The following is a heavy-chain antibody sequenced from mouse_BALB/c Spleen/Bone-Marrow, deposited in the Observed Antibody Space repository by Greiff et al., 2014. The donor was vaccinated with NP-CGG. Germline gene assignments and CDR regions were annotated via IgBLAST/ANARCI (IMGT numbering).Heavy chain of an antibody. D-gene: IGHD1-2*01. CDR1: GFSFTNYG. CDR2: IWADGST. Sequence: VQLQQSGPGLVAPSRSLSITCTVSGFSFTNYGVHWVRQPPGKGLEWLGVIWADGSTNYNSAIISRLSISKDNSKSQVFFKMNSLQTDDTAMYYCARITTATGAMDYWGQGTSVTVSS. V-gene: IGHV2-9*02. CDR3: ARITTATGAMDY. J-gene: IGHJ4*01.